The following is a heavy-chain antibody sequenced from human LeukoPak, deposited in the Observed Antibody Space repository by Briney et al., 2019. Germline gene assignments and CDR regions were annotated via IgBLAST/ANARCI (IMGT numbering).Heavy chain of an antibody. Sequence: ASVKVSCKASGYTFTSYGIGWVRQAPGQGLEWMGWISAYNGNTNYAQKLQGRVTMTTDTSTSTAYMELRSLRSDDTAVYYCARDGSLYGDSRYYYGMDVWGQGTTVTVSS. J-gene: IGHJ6*02. CDR3: ARDGSLYGDSRYYYGMDV. D-gene: IGHD4-17*01. V-gene: IGHV1-18*01. CDR2: ISAYNGNT. CDR1: GYTFTSYG.